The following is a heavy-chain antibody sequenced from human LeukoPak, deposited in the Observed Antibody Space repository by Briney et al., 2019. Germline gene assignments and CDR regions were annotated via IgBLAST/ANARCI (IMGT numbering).Heavy chain of an antibody. J-gene: IGHJ5*02. CDR3: ARDGGTDWYDP. V-gene: IGHV3-7*01. D-gene: IGHD1-1*01. Sequence: GGSLRLSCGASGFTISRYWMSCVRQAPGKGLEWVDNIKQDGSERTYVDCVKGRFTSSRANAKNSLYLQMNSLRVEDTAMYYCARDGGTDWYDPWGQGTLVTVSS. CDR1: GFTISRYW. CDR2: IKQDGSER.